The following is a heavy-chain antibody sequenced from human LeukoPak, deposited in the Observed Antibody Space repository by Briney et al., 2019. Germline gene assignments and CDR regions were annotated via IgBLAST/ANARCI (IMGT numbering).Heavy chain of an antibody. V-gene: IGHV5-51*01. CDR2: IYPGDSDT. D-gene: IGHD6-13*01. Sequence: LGESLKISCKGSGYSFTSYWIGWVRQMPGKGLEWMGIIYPGDSDTRYSPSFQGQVTISADKSISTAYLQWSSLKASDTAMYYCARHDVSYSSSWYPVFSRRSGDAFDIWGQGTMVTVSS. CDR1: GYSFTSYW. J-gene: IGHJ3*02. CDR3: ARHDVSYSSSWYPVFSRRSGDAFDI.